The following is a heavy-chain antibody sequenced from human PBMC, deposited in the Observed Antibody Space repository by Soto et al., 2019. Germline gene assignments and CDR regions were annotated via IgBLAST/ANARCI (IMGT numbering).Heavy chain of an antibody. CDR1: GGSFSGYY. CDR2: INHSGST. D-gene: IGHD6-6*01. V-gene: IGHV4-34*01. J-gene: IGHJ5*02. CDR3: ARVNGGAARANNWFDP. Sequence: PSETLSLTCAVYGGSFSGYYWSWIRQPPGKGLEWIGEINHSGSTNYNPSLKSRVTISVDTSKNQFSLKLSSVTAADTAVYYCARVNGGAARANNWFDPWGRGTLVTVSS.